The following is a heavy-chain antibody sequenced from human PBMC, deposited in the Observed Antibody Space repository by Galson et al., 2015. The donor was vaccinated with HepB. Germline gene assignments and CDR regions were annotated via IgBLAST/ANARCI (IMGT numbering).Heavy chain of an antibody. D-gene: IGHD6-13*01. V-gene: IGHV3-11*06. CDR2: ISSSSSYT. Sequence: SLRLSCAASGFTFSDYYMSWFRQAPGKGLEWVSYISSSSSYTNYADSVKGRFTISRDNAKNSLYLQMNSLRAEDTAVYYCARDLSYSSSWRYYHYYYMDVWGKGTTVTVSS. CDR3: ARDLSYSSSWRYYHYYYMDV. J-gene: IGHJ6*03. CDR1: GFTFSDYY.